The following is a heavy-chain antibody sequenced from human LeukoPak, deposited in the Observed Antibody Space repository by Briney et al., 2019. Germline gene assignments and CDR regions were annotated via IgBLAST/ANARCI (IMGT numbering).Heavy chain of an antibody. CDR1: GGSISSGGYY. V-gene: IGHV4-61*02. CDR3: ARAQWELAYYFDY. Sequence: PSQTLSLTCTVSGGSISSGGYYWSWIRQHPGKGLEWIGRIYTSGSTNYNPSLKSRVTISVDTSKNQFSLKLSSVTAADTAVYYCARAQWELAYYFDYWGQGTLVTVSS. J-gene: IGHJ4*02. CDR2: IYTSGST. D-gene: IGHD1-26*01.